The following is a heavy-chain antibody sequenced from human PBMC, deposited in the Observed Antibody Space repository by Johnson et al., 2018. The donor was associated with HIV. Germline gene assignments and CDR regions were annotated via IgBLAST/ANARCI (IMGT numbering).Heavy chain of an antibody. Sequence: VQLVESGGGLVQPGGSLKLSCAASGFTVSSNYMSWVRQAPGKGLEWVSLLDSGGTTYYADSVKGRFTISRDNSKNTLYLQMNSLRAEDTAVYYCGGAPGAMDAFDIWGQGTLVTVSS. V-gene: IGHV3-66*01. D-gene: IGHD2-2*01. CDR1: GFTVSSNY. J-gene: IGHJ3*02. CDR2: LDSGGTT. CDR3: GGAPGAMDAFDI.